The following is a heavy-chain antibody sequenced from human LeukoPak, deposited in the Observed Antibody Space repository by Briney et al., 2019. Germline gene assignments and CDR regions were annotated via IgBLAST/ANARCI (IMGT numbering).Heavy chain of an antibody. CDR3: ARDSYDFWSGYPHTNWFDP. CDR1: GDTFNDYA. J-gene: IGHJ5*02. CDR2: IIPALPMT. D-gene: IGHD3-3*01. Sequence: ASVKVSCKASGDTFNDYAVGWIRQAPGQGLEWMGRIIPALPMTNYAQKFQGRVTITADESTSTAYMELSSLRSEDTAVYYCARDSYDFWSGYPHTNWFDPWGQGTLVTVSS. V-gene: IGHV1-69*13.